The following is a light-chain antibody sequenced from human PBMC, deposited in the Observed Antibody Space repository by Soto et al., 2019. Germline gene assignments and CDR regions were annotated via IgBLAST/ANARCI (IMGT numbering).Light chain of an antibody. Sequence: QAVVTQPPSASGSPGQSVAISCAGTSSDVGAYNSVSWYQQHPGKAPKLIIYQVNKRPSGVPDRFYGSKSGNTASLTVSGLQAEDEADYYCSSFAGSNSIYVFGTGTKLTVL. CDR2: QVN. J-gene: IGLJ1*01. CDR3: SSFAGSNSIYV. CDR1: SSDVGAYNS. V-gene: IGLV2-8*01.